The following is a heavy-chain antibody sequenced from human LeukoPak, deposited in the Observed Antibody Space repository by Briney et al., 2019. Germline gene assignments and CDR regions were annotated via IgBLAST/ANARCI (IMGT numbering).Heavy chain of an antibody. CDR3: ARESPPLPMDV. CDR2: ITGSGGRT. J-gene: IGHJ6*03. CDR1: EFTFSSYA. D-gene: IGHD1-26*01. Sequence: GSLRLSCAASEFTFSSYAMNWVRQAPGKGLEWVSAITGSGGRTYYADSVKGRFTISRDNSKNTLYLQMNSLRAEDTAVYYCARESPPLPMDVWGKGTTVTVSS. V-gene: IGHV3-23*01.